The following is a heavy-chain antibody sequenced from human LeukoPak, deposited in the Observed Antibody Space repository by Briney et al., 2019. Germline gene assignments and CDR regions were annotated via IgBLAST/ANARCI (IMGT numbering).Heavy chain of an antibody. D-gene: IGHD3-10*01. Sequence: SVKVSCKTSGGASTSHAISWVRQAPGQGLEWMGRIIPILGIATYAQTFQGRVSITADKATTFQGRVTITGDNSTSTAYMELSSLRAEDTAVYYCARDLRGSYSSWGQGTPVIVSS. CDR2: IIPILGIA. CDR1: GGASTSHA. CDR3: ARDLRGSYSS. J-gene: IGHJ5*02. V-gene: IGHV1-69*04.